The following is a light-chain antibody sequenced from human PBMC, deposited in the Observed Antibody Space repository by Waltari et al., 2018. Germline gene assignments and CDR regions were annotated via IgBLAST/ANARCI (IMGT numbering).Light chain of an antibody. J-gene: IGKJ5*01. Sequence: EIVLTQSPATLSLSPGERATLPCRTSQSVNSYLAWYQHKPGQAPRLLIYDASNRATGIPARFSGSGSGTDFTLTISCLEPDDFALYYCQQRFTWPSITFGQGTRLEIK. CDR1: QSVNSY. CDR2: DAS. CDR3: QQRFTWPSIT. V-gene: IGKV3-11*01.